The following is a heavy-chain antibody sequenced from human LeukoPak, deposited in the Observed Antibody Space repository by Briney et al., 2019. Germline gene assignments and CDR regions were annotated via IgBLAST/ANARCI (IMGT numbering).Heavy chain of an antibody. J-gene: IGHJ4*02. Sequence: SETLSLTCTVSGGSFSSHYWSWIRQPPGKGLEWIGYIYYSGSTNYNPSLKSRVTISVDTSKNQFSLKLSSVTAADTAVYYCARTIVGLYYFDYWGQGTRVTVSS. CDR2: IYYSGST. CDR1: GGSFSSHY. D-gene: IGHD1-26*01. CDR3: ARTIVGLYYFDY. V-gene: IGHV4-59*11.